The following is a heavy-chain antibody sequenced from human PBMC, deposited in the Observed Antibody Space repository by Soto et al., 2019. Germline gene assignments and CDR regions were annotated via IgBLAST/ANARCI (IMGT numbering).Heavy chain of an antibody. Sequence: QVQLQESGPGLVKPSGTLSLTYAVSGDSINSNNWWSWVRQPPGMGLEWIGEIYHSGYTNYNPSLKSRVTLSVDKSKNQFSLNLSSVTAADTAVYYCARDSVMYTSSWRTVDFWGQGTLVTVSS. J-gene: IGHJ4*02. D-gene: IGHD6-13*01. CDR2: IYHSGYT. CDR1: GDSINSNNW. CDR3: ARDSVMYTSSWRTVDF. V-gene: IGHV4-4*02.